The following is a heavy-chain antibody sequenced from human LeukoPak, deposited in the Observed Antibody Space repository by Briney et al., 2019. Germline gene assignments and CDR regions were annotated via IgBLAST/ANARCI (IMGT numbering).Heavy chain of an antibody. CDR1: GYPVTAFT. J-gene: IGHJ4*02. CDR3: ATIKVAPAIAVAAHLGHYFDN. CDR2: FHPENGDI. Sequence: ASVKVSCKVSGYPVTAFTIHWVRQSPGKGLEWMGGFHPENGDIAYAQNFQGRVTMTEDTSTDTAYMDLSGLRSDDTAVYYCATIKVAPAIAVAAHLGHYFDNWGQGTLVTVSS. D-gene: IGHD6-19*01. V-gene: IGHV1-24*01.